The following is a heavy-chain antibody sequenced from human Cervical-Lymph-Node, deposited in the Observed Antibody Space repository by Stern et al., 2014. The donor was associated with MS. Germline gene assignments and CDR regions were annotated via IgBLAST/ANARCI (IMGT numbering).Heavy chain of an antibody. V-gene: IGHV1-2*04. CDR3: ARESIAAYYYYYGMDV. Sequence: QVQLVQSGAEVKKPGASVKVSCKASGYTFTGYYMHWVRQAPGQGLEWMGWINPNRGGATYAQKFQGWVTMTRDTSISTAYMELSRLRSDDTAVYYCARESIAAYYYYYGMDVWGQGTTVTVSS. J-gene: IGHJ6*02. CDR2: INPNRGGA. D-gene: IGHD6-6*01. CDR1: GYTFTGYY.